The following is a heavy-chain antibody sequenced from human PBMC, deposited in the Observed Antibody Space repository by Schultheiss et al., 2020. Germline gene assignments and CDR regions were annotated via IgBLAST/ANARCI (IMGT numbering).Heavy chain of an antibody. CDR2: IIPIFGTA. Sequence: SVKVSCKASGGTFSSYAISWVRQAPGQGLEWMGGIIPIFGTANYAQKFQGRVTITADESTSTAYMELSSLRSEDTAVYYCARDLTGMGSYYYYYGMDVWGHVTTVTVSS. D-gene: IGHD3-9*01. CDR1: GGTFSSYA. V-gene: IGHV1-69*13. J-gene: IGHJ6*02. CDR3: ARDLTGMGSYYYYYGMDV.